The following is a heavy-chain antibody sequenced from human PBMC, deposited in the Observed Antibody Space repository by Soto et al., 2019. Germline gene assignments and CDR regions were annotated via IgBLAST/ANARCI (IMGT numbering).Heavy chain of an antibody. CDR1: GFTFSSYA. CDR3: AKVFQLRYFDWLLPPTFDY. D-gene: IGHD3-9*01. Sequence: GGSLRLSCAASGFTFSSYAMSWVHQAPGKGLEWVSAISGSGGSTYYADSVKGRFTISRDNSKNTLYLQMNSLRAEDTAVYYCAKVFQLRYFDWLLPPTFDYWGQGTLVTVSS. CDR2: ISGSGGST. J-gene: IGHJ4*02. V-gene: IGHV3-23*01.